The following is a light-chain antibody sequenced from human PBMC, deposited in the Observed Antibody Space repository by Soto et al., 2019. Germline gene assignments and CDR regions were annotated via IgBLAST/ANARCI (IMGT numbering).Light chain of an antibody. Sequence: EIARTQSPATLSVSPGERATLSSMASQSVSSKLAWYQQKPGQAPRLLIFHTSLRPTGIPDRFSGSGSGTDFTLTISRMETEDFAVYYCQHFGGSLPVTFGQGTRLEIK. J-gene: IGKJ5*01. CDR3: QHFGGSLPVT. CDR2: HTS. CDR1: QSVSSK. V-gene: IGKV3-20*01.